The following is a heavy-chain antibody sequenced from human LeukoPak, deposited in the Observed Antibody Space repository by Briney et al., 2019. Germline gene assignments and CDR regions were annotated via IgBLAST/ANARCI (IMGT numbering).Heavy chain of an antibody. CDR1: GYTFTSYG. D-gene: IGHD4-17*01. CDR3: ARRGQGDYGGDY. CDR2: ISAYNGNT. Sequence: ASVKVSCKASGYTFTSYGISWVRQAPGQGLEWMGWISAYNGNTNYVHKLHGRVTMTTDTSTSTAYMELRSLRSDDTAVYYCARRGQGDYGGDYWGQGTLVTVSS. V-gene: IGHV1-18*01. J-gene: IGHJ4*02.